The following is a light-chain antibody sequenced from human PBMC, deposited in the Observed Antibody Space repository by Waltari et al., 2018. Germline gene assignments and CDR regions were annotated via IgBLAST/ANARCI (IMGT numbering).Light chain of an antibody. CDR3: QQRSNWPPT. V-gene: IGKV3-11*01. Sequence: EIVFTQSPATLSLSPGERVTLSCRASQSVSSSLAWYQQKPGQAPRLLFHDVSNRATGIPARFSVSGSGTDFTLTISSLEAEDFAVYYCQQRSNWPPTFGQGTKVEIK. J-gene: IGKJ1*01. CDR2: DVS. CDR1: QSVSSS.